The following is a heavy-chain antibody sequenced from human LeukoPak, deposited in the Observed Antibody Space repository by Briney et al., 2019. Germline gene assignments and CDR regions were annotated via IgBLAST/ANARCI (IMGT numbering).Heavy chain of an antibody. V-gene: IGHV3-9*01. CDR3: AKDISGYLMADVDAFDA. Sequence: PGGSLRLSCAASGFTFDDYAMHWVRQSPGKGLEWVSSIGWNSDPIAYADSVKGRFTIFRDNAKKSLELEMNSLRVEDTALYYCAKDISGYLMADVDAFDAWGQGTMVTVSS. J-gene: IGHJ3*01. CDR2: IGWNSDPI. CDR1: GFTFDDYA. D-gene: IGHD3-22*01.